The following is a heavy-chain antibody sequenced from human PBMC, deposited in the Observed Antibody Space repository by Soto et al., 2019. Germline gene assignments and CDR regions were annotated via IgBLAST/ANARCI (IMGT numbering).Heavy chain of an antibody. J-gene: IGHJ6*02. CDR3: ARPHRRALYGMDV. CDR1: GFTVSSNY. V-gene: IGHV3-53*01. CDR2: IYSGGST. Sequence: GGSLRLSCAASGFTVSSNYMSWVRQAPGKGLEWVSVIYSGGSTYYADSVKGRFTISRDNSKNTLYLQMNSLRAEDTAVYYCARPHRRALYGMDVWGQGTTVTVSS.